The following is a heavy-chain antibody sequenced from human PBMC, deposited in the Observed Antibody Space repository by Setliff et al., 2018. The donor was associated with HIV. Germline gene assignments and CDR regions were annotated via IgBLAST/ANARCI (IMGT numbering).Heavy chain of an antibody. D-gene: IGHD3-22*01. J-gene: IGHJ5*02. CDR1: GYTFTAYY. Sequence: GASVQVSCKASGYTFTAYYMHWVPQAPGKGLEWVGRVDPEDGETMYAEKFQGRVTITADTSTDTAYLELSSLRSEDTAVYYCATVSGDYYDSSDRPWGQGTLVTVSS. CDR2: VDPEDGET. CDR3: ATVSGDYYDSSDRP. V-gene: IGHV1-69-2*01.